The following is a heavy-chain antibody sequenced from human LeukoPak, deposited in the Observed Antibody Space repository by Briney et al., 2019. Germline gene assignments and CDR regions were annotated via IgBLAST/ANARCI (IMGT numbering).Heavy chain of an antibody. CDR2: ISSSSYI. V-gene: IGHV3-21*01. D-gene: IGHD4-17*01. CDR1: GFTFSSYS. Sequence: GGSLRLSCAASGFTFSSYSMNWVRQAPGKGLEWVSSISSSSYIYYADSVKGRFTISRDNAKNSLYLQMNSLRAEDTAVYYCARDRATTDYYYGMDVWGQGTTVTVSS. J-gene: IGHJ6*02. CDR3: ARDRATTDYYYGMDV.